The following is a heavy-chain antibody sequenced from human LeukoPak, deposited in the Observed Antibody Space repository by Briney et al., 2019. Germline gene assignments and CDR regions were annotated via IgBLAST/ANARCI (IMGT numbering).Heavy chain of an antibody. CDR1: EFTVNIKD. V-gene: IGHV3-66*01. J-gene: IGHJ6*02. Sequence: GGSLRLSCAASEFTVNIKDMSWVRQAPGKGLEWVSVIYSGGSTYYADSVKGRFTISRDNSKNTLYLQVNSLRAEDTAVYYCASLYYHAMDVWGQGTTVTVSS. CDR3: ASLYYHAMDV. CDR2: IYSGGST. D-gene: IGHD3-10*01.